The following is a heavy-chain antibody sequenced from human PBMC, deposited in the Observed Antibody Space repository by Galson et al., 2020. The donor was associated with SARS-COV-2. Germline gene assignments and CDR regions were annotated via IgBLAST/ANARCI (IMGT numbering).Heavy chain of an antibody. CDR2: IYTSGST. D-gene: IGHD3-10*01. CDR3: ARAPSINMVRGVITGPLDAFDI. J-gene: IGHJ3*02. CDR1: GGSISSGSYY. V-gene: IGHV4-61*02. Sequence: SETLSLTCTVSGGSISSGSYYWSWIRQPAGKGLEWIGRIYTSGSTNYNPSLKSRVTISVDTSKNQFSLKLSSVTAADTAVYYCARAPSINMVRGVITGPLDAFDIWGQGTMVTVSS.